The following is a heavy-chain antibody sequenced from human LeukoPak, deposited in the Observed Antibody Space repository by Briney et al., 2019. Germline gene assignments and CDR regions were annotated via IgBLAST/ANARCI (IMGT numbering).Heavy chain of an antibody. J-gene: IGHJ6*03. V-gene: IGHV3-23*01. D-gene: IGHD3-10*01. CDR2: ISGSGGST. CDR3: ARVLSGRGSLYDYYYYMDV. CDR1: GFTFSSYA. Sequence: GGSLRLSCAASGFTFSSYAMSWVRQAPGKGLEWVSAISGSGGSTYYADSVEGRFTISRDISKNTLYLQMNSLKAEDTAVYYCARVLSGRGSLYDYYYYMDVWGKGTTVTISS.